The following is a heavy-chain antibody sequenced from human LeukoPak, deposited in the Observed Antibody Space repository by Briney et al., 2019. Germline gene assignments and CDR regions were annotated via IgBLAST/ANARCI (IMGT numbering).Heavy chain of an antibody. CDR1: GGSISSYY. Sequence: SETLSLTCTVSGGSISSYYWSWIRQPPGKGLEWIGYIYYSGSTNYNPSLKSRVTISVDTSKNQFSLKLSSVTAADTAVYYCARVSRSGSYFGAFEIWGQGTMVTVSS. CDR2: IYYSGST. V-gene: IGHV4-59*12. D-gene: IGHD1-26*01. J-gene: IGHJ3*02. CDR3: ARVSRSGSYFGAFEI.